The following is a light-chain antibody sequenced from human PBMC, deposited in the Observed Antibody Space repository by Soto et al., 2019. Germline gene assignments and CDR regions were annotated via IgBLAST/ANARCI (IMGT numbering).Light chain of an antibody. CDR3: QQCGGSPYT. J-gene: IGKJ2*01. V-gene: IGKV3-20*01. CDR1: QSVTSSY. Sequence: EIVLTQSPGTLSLSPGERATLSCRASQSVTSSYLAWYQQKPGQAPRLLVYGASSRATGIPDRFSGSGSGTDFTLTISRLEPEDFAVYYCQQCGGSPYTFGQGTNLEI. CDR2: GAS.